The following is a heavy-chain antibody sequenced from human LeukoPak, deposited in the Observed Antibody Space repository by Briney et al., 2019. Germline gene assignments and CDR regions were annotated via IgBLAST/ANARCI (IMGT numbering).Heavy chain of an antibody. V-gene: IGHV4-61*02. D-gene: IGHD2/OR15-2a*01. Sequence: SQTLSLTCTVSGGSISSGGYFWTWIRQPAGKGLEWIGRLYTNGGATYNPSLKSRVTFSLDTSNQFSLTLTSVTAADTAMYYCARDDETFSDSFDYWGPGILVTVSS. J-gene: IGHJ4*02. CDR3: ARDDETFSDSFDY. CDR2: LYTNGGA. CDR1: GGSISSGGYF.